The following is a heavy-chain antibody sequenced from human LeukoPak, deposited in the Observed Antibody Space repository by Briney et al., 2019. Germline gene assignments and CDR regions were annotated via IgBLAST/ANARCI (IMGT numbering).Heavy chain of an antibody. D-gene: IGHD3-3*01. J-gene: IGHJ4*02. V-gene: IGHV3-23*01. CDR3: AKDDIFGVVTAASYFDY. CDR2: ISGSGSST. Sequence: GGSLRLSCAASGFTFSSYAMSWVRQAPGKGLEWVSAISGSGSSTYYADSVKGRFTISRDNSKNTLYLQMNSLRAEDTAVYYCAKDDIFGVVTAASYFDYWGQGTLVTVSS. CDR1: GFTFSSYA.